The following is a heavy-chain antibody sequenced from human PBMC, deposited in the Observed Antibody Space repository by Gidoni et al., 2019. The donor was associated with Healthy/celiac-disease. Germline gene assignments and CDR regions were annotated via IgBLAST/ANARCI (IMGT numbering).Heavy chain of an antibody. D-gene: IGHD3-3*01. V-gene: IGHV3-15*01. CDR2: IKSKTDGGTT. J-gene: IGHJ4*02. CDR3: TTAPRFVYDFLQWADY. Sequence: GLEWVGRIKSKTDGGTTDYAAPVKGRFTISRDDSKNTLYLQMNSLKTEDTAVYYCTTAPRFVYDFLQWADYWGQGTLVTVSS.